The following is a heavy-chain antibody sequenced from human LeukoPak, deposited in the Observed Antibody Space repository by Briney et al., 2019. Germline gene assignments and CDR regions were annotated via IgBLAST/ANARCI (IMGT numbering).Heavy chain of an antibody. CDR3: ARGVTAASSSLFDY. CDR2: IRYDGNYK. D-gene: IGHD2-21*02. V-gene: IGHV3-30*02. Sequence: GGSLRLSCAASGFTFITYGMHWVRQAPGKGLEWVAFIRYDGNYKYYADSVKGRFTISRDNSKSTLYLQMNSLRAEDTAVYYCARGVTAASSSLFDYWGQGTLVTVSS. CDR1: GFTFITYG. J-gene: IGHJ4*02.